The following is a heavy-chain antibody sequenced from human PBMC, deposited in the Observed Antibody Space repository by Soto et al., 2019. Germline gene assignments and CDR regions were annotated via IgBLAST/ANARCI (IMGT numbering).Heavy chain of an antibody. Sequence: VASVKVSCKASGYTFTSYAMHWVRQAPGQRLEWMGWINAGNGNTKYSQKFQGRVTITRDTSASTAYMELSSLRSEDTAVYYCARIYSSSSFFYSYGMDVWGQGTTVTVSS. D-gene: IGHD6-6*01. CDR3: ARIYSSSSFFYSYGMDV. J-gene: IGHJ6*02. CDR2: INAGNGNT. CDR1: GYTFTSYA. V-gene: IGHV1-3*01.